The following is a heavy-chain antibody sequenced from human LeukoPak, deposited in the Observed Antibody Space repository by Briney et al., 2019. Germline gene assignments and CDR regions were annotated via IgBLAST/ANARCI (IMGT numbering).Heavy chain of an antibody. CDR1: GFTLSSYA. Sequence: GGSLRLSCAASGFTLSSYAMSWVRQAPGKGLEWVSSISSSSSYIYYADSVKGRFTISRDNAKNSLYLQMNSLRAEDTAVYYCARGSYFDFWSGYSTYYYYMDVWGKGTTVTVSS. CDR2: ISSSSSYI. V-gene: IGHV3-21*01. D-gene: IGHD3-3*01. CDR3: ARGSYFDFWSGYSTYYYYMDV. J-gene: IGHJ6*03.